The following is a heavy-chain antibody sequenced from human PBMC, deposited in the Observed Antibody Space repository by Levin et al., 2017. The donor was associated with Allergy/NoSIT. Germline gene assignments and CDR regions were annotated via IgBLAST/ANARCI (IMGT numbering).Heavy chain of an antibody. J-gene: IGHJ6*02. CDR2: ISWNSGSI. D-gene: IGHD5-12*01. V-gene: IGHV3-9*01. Sequence: LSLTCAASGFTFDDYAMHWVRQAPGKGLEWVSGISWNSGSIGYADSVKGRFTISRDNAKNSLYLQMNSLRAEDTALYYCASQKVDRSGMDVWGQGTTVTVSS. CDR1: GFTFDDYA. CDR3: ASQKVDRSGMDV.